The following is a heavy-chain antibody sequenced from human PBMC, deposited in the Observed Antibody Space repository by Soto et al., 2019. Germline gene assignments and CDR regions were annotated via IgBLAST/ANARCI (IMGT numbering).Heavy chain of an antibody. CDR2: IWYDGSYK. V-gene: IGHV3-33*01. D-gene: IGHD6-25*01. Sequence: GGSLTLSCAASGFTFSRYGMHWVRQAPGTGLEWVALIWYDGSYKYYAESVKGRFTISRDNSKNTLYLQLNSLRDEDTAVYYCARGVDSSGLDYWGQGTPVTVSS. CDR1: GFTFSRYG. J-gene: IGHJ4*02. CDR3: ARGVDSSGLDY.